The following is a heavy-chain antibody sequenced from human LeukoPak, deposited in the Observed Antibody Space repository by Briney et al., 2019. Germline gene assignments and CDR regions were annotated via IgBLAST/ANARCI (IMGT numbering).Heavy chain of an antibody. V-gene: IGHV3-48*03. CDR2: ISSSGSTK. D-gene: IGHD3-16*02. J-gene: IGHJ4*02. CDR1: GFTFSSYE. Sequence: GGSLRLSCAASGFTFSSYEMNWVRQAPAKGLEWVSYISSSGSTKYYADSVKGRFTISRDNAKNSLYLQMNSLRAEDTAVYYCARLVDPWGSYPLDYWGQGTLVTVSS. CDR3: ARLVDPWGSYPLDY.